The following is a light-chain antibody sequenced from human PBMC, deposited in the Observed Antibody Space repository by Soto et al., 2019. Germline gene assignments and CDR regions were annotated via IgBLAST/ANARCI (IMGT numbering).Light chain of an antibody. CDR1: QNVDDS. CDR3: QHFHTKPIT. CDR2: DAS. Sequence: DVQMTQSPSTVSASLGDRVTITCRASQNVDDSLAWYQQRPGKAPKLLIYDASILQSGVPSRFSGSGFGTEFTLTINRLQPDDFAVYFCQHFHTKPITFGQGKQLDIK. J-gene: IGKJ5*01. V-gene: IGKV1-5*01.